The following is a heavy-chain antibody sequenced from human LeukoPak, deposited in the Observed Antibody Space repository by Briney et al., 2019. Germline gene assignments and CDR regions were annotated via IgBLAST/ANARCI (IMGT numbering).Heavy chain of an antibody. Sequence: KPSETLYLTCTVSGGSTSSSSYYWGWLRQPPGKGLEWIGTIYYAGSTNYNPSLKSRVTISEDTSKNQFSLKLSSVTAADTAVYYCARQDYYDSSGRYQGRAFDIWGQGTMVTVSS. J-gene: IGHJ3*02. CDR1: GGSTSSSSYY. D-gene: IGHD3-22*01. CDR2: IYYAGST. V-gene: IGHV4-39*01. CDR3: ARQDYYDSSGRYQGRAFDI.